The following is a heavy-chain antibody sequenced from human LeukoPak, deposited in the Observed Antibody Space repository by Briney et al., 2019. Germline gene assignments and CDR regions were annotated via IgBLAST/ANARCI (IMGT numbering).Heavy chain of an antibody. Sequence: GGSLRLSCATSGFTFSSYSMNWVRQAPGKGLEWVSYISSSSSTIYYADSVKGRFTISRDNAKNSLYLQMNSLRAEDTAVYYSASGMQQLVQPTTDYWGQGTLVTVSS. D-gene: IGHD6-13*01. CDR1: GFTFSSYS. V-gene: IGHV3-48*01. J-gene: IGHJ4*02. CDR3: ASGMQQLVQPTTDY. CDR2: ISSSSSTI.